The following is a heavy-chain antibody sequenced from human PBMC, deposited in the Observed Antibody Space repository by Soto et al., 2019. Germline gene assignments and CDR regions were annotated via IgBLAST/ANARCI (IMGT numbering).Heavy chain of an antibody. CDR2: IIPIFGTA. D-gene: IGHD2-2*01. CDR3: ARATPLGNQLLFYGMDV. Sequence: ASVKVSCKASGGTFSSYAISWVRQAPGQGLEWMGGIIPIFGTANYAQKFQGRVTITADESTSTAYMELSSLRSEDTAVYYCARATPLGNQLLFYGMDVWGQGTTVTVSS. CDR1: GGTFSSYA. V-gene: IGHV1-69*13. J-gene: IGHJ6*02.